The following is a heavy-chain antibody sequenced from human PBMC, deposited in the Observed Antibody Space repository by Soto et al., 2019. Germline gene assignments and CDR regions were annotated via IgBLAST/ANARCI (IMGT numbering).Heavy chain of an antibody. D-gene: IGHD5-12*01. CDR2: INHSGST. Sequence: SETLSLTCAVYGGSLGGNGCSCIGYPPGKGLEWIGEINHSGSTNYNPSLKRRVTISVDTSKNQFSLKLSSVTAADTAVYYCARAGVTVATMRWFDPWGQGTLVTVS. J-gene: IGHJ5*02. CDR3: ARAGVTVATMRWFDP. CDR1: GGSLGGNG. V-gene: IGHV4-34*01.